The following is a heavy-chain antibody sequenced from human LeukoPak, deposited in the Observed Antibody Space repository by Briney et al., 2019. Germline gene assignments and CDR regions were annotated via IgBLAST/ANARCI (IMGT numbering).Heavy chain of an antibody. Sequence: SQTLSLTCAISGDSASSNSVTWHWLRQSPSRGLEWLGRTYYRSTWYNDYAVSVRGRITVNPDTSKNQFSLQLNSVTPEDTAVYYCARRLTQYDCFDPWGQGILVTVSS. CDR2: TYYRSTWYN. V-gene: IGHV6-1*01. D-gene: IGHD2-2*01. CDR3: ARRLTQYDCFDP. CDR1: GDSASSNSVT. J-gene: IGHJ5*02.